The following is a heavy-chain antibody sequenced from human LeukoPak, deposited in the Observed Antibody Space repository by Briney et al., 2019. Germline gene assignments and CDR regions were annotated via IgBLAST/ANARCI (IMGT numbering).Heavy chain of an antibody. CDR3: ARETINLAFDI. Sequence: PSGTLSLTCAVSGASISSNNWWWSWVRQPPGKGLEWIGEIYHSGSTNYNPSLKSRVTMSVDKSKNQFSLKLSSVTAADTAVYYCARETINLAFDIWGQGTMVTVSS. CDR2: IYHSGST. D-gene: IGHD5-24*01. J-gene: IGHJ3*02. CDR1: GASISSNNW. V-gene: IGHV4-4*02.